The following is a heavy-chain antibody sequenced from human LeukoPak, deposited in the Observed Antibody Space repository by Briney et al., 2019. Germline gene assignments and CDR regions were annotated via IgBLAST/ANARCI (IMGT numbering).Heavy chain of an antibody. CDR3: ARGHNFGRLHPFDY. CDR2: NYSGGST. Sequence: GGSLRLSCAASGFTVSSNYMSWVRQATGKALECVSVNYSGGSTYYADSVKGRFTISRDNSNKTLYLQKNGLRAEDTAVYYCARGHNFGRLHPFDYWGQGTLVTVSS. V-gene: IGHV3-66*01. D-gene: IGHD3-9*01. CDR1: GFTVSSNY. J-gene: IGHJ4*02.